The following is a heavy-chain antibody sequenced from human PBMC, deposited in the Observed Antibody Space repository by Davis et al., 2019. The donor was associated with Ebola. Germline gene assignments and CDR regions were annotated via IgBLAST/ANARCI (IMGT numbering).Heavy chain of an antibody. J-gene: IGHJ6*02. CDR2: ISAYNGNT. CDR3: ARGEACSSTSCYSNYYYGMDV. V-gene: IGHV1-18*01. Sequence: ASVKVSCKASGYTFTSYGISWVRQAPGQGLEWMGWISAYNGNTNYAQKLQGRVTMTTDTSTSTAYMELRSLRSDDTAVYYCARGEACSSTSCYSNYYYGMDVWGQGTTVTVSS. D-gene: IGHD2-2*02. CDR1: GYTFTSYG.